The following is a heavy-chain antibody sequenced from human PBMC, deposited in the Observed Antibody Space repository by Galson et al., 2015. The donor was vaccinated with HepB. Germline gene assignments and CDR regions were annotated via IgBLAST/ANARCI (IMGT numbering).Heavy chain of an antibody. CDR3: ARDEYDIKLAGEGIHSYYGLDF. CDR2: ISPVSGAT. V-gene: IGHV1-69*06. D-gene: IGHD3-22*01. CDR1: GRTFRSST. J-gene: IGHJ6*02. Sequence: SVKVSCKASGRTFRSSTISWVRQAPGQGLEWMGGISPVSGATNYAQKFQGRVTITADKSTSTAYMELTSLGFEDTAVYYCARDEYDIKLAGEGIHSYYGLDFWGHGTTVTVSS.